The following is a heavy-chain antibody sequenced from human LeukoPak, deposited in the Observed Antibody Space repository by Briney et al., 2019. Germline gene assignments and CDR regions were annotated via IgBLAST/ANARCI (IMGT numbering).Heavy chain of an antibody. CDR2: IIPIFGTA. J-gene: IGHJ4*02. CDR3: ARSPFGDYYDSSGFFDY. CDR1: GGTFIGYA. D-gene: IGHD3-22*01. V-gene: IGHV1-69*13. Sequence: ASVKVSCKASGGTFIGYAISWVRQAPGQGLEWMGGIIPIFGTANYAQKFQGRVTITADESTSAAYMELSSLRSEDTAVYYCARSPFGDYYDSSGFFDYWGQGTLVTVSS.